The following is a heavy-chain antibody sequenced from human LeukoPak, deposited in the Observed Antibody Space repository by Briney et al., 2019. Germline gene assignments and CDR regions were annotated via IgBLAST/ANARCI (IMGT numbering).Heavy chain of an antibody. CDR2: FDPEDGET. J-gene: IGHJ4*02. CDR1: GYTLTELS. D-gene: IGHD3-3*01. CDR3: ATGQSRGDYDFWSGYYINY. V-gene: IGHV1-24*01. Sequence: ASVKVSCKVSGYTLTELSMHWVRQAPGKGLEGMGGFDPEDGETIYAQKFQGRVTMTEDTSTDTAYMELSSLRSEDTAVYYCATGQSRGDYDFWSGYYINYWGQGTLVTVSS.